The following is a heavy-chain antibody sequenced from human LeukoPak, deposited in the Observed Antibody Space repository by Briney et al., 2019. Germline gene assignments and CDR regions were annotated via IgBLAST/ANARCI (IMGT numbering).Heavy chain of an antibody. CDR3: ATDLG. J-gene: IGHJ4*02. D-gene: IGHD4-17*01. V-gene: IGHV3-74*01. CDR2: VDHDGSGT. Sequence: PGGSLRLSCAASGFPFTIYWMHWVRQPPGKGLVWVSRVDHDGSGTAYADSVTGRFTISRDNAKNTVYLQMNSLRAEDTAVYYCATDLGWGQGTLVTVSS. CDR1: GFPFTIYW.